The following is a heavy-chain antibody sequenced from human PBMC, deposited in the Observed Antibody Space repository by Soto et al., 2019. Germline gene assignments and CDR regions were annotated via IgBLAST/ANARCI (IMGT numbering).Heavy chain of an antibody. CDR2: ISGRGGST. Sequence: PGGSLRLSCAASGFTFSSYAMSWVRQAPGKGLEWVSGISGRGGSTHYADSVKGRFTISRDNSKNTLYLQMNSLRAEDTAVYYCAKRAALNIYDSSGYPGDRGFDYWGQGTLVTVSS. CDR3: AKRAALNIYDSSGYPGDRGFDY. D-gene: IGHD3-22*01. CDR1: GFTFSSYA. V-gene: IGHV3-23*01. J-gene: IGHJ4*02.